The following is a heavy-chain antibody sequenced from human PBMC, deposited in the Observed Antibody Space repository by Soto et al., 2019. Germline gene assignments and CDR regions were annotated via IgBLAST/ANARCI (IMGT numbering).Heavy chain of an antibody. J-gene: IGHJ5*02. CDR3: ARGDYYGSGSYLRRWFDP. D-gene: IGHD3-10*01. CDR2: IYYSGST. V-gene: IGHV4-59*01. Sequence: PSETLSLTCTVSGGSISSYYWSWIRQPPGKGLEWIGYIYYSGSTNYNPSLKSRVTISVDTSKNQFSLKLSSVTAADTAVYYCARGDYYGSGSYLRRWFDPWGQGTLVTVSS. CDR1: GGSISSYY.